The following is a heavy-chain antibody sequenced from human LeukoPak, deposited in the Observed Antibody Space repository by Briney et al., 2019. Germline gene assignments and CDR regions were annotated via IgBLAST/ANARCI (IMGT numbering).Heavy chain of an antibody. CDR1: GGFFSGYY. V-gene: IGHV4-34*01. CDR2: INHSGST. J-gene: IGHJ4*02. D-gene: IGHD6-13*01. CDR3: ASPLGTVGIAAAGIGY. Sequence: SETLSLTCAVYGGFFSGYYWSWIRQPPGKGLEWIGEINHSGSTNYNPSLKSRVTISVDTSKNQFSLKLSSVTAADTAVYYCASPLGTVGIAAAGIGYWGQGTLVTVSS.